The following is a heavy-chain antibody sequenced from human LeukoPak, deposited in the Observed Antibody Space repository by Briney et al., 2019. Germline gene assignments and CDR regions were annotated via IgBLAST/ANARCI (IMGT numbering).Heavy chain of an antibody. CDR1: GFTFSSYE. Sequence: GGSPRLSCAASGFTFSSYEMNWVRQAPGKGLEWVSYISSSGSTIHYADSVKGRFTISRDNAKNSLYLQMNSLRAEDTAVYYCAREGESSWYDHDNWFDPWGQGTLVTVSS. D-gene: IGHD6-13*01. J-gene: IGHJ5*02. V-gene: IGHV3-48*03. CDR3: AREGESSWYDHDNWFDP. CDR2: ISSSGSTI.